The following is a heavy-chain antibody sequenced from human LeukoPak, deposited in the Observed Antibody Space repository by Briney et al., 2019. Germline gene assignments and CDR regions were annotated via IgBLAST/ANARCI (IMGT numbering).Heavy chain of an antibody. J-gene: IGHJ2*01. CDR2: ISLASSYI. CDR3: ARGLAVLTVDWYFDL. D-gene: IGHD3-16*01. CDR1: GFTFSSYS. V-gene: IGHV3-21*01. Sequence: GGSLRLSCAASGFTFSSYSMIWVRQAPGKGLEWVSFISLASSYIYYADSVKGRFTTSRDNANNSLSLQMNSLRADDTAVYYCARGLAVLTVDWYFDLWGRGTQVTASS.